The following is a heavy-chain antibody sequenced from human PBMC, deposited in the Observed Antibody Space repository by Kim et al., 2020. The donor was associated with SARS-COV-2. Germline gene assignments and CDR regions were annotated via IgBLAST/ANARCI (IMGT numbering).Heavy chain of an antibody. V-gene: IGHV1-8*01. Sequence: KIQGRVTRSRNTSISTVYMELSSLRSEDTAVYYCARGKDIGYYYYGMDVWGQGTTVTVSS. J-gene: IGHJ6*02. CDR3: ARGKDIGYYYYGMDV.